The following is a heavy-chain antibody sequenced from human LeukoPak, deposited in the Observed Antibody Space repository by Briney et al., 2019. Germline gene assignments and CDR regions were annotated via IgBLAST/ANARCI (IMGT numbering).Heavy chain of an antibody. J-gene: IGHJ4*02. CDR2: IKQDGSEK. CDR3: ASEHYGDYEGFANLNF. Sequence: GGSLRLSCAASGFTFSSYSMNWVRQAPGKGLEWVANIKQDGSEKYYVDSVKGRFTNSRDNAKNSLFLQMNSLRAEDTAVYYCASEHYGDYEGFANLNFWGQGTLVTVSS. V-gene: IGHV3-7*01. D-gene: IGHD4-17*01. CDR1: GFTFSSYS.